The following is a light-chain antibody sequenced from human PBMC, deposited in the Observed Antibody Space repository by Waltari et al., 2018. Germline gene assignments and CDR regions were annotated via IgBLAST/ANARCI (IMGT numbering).Light chain of an antibody. CDR1: QSVLYSANNKNY. V-gene: IGKV4-1*01. J-gene: IGKJ2*01. CDR2: WAS. CDR3: QQYYSTPDT. Sequence: INCKSSQSVLYSANNKNYLAWYQQKPGQPPKLLIYWASTRESGVPDRFSGSGSGTDFTLTISSLQAEDVAVYYCQQYYSTPDTFGQGTKLEIK.